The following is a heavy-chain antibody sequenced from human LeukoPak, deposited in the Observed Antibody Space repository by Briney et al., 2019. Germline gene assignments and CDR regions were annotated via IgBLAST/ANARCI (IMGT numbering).Heavy chain of an antibody. J-gene: IGHJ4*02. CDR2: IYTGETT. Sequence: GGSLRLSCAASGFTVSIKYISWVRQAPGQGLEWVSVIYTGETTYYADSVKGRFTISRDNSKNTLYLQMDGLRVEDTAVYYCAKVGAVAAVENWGQGTLVTVSS. D-gene: IGHD6-19*01. V-gene: IGHV3-66*01. CDR3: AKVGAVAAVEN. CDR1: GFTVSIKY.